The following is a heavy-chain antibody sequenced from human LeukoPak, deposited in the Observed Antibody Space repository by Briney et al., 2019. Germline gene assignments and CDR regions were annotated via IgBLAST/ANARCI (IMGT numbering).Heavy chain of an antibody. CDR2: INAGNGNT. Sequence: GASVKVSCKASGYTFTSYAMHWVRQAPGQRLDWMGWINAGNGNTKYSQKFQGRVTITRDTSASTAYMELSSLRSEDTAVYYCARDRSSGYDFDYWGQGTLVSVSS. V-gene: IGHV1-3*01. CDR3: ARDRSSGYDFDY. D-gene: IGHD5-12*01. CDR1: GYTFTSYA. J-gene: IGHJ4*02.